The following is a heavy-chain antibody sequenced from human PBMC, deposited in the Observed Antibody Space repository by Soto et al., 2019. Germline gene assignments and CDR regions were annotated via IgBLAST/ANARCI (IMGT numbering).Heavy chain of an antibody. Sequence: ASVKVSCKASGDTFTSYAMHWVRQAPGQRLEWMGWINAGNGNTKYSQKFQGRVTITRDTSASTAYMELSSLRSEDTAVYYCAREWGTGYCSSTSCYTDPSLFDYWGQGTLVTASS. CDR3: AREWGTGYCSSTSCYTDPSLFDY. CDR2: INAGNGNT. CDR1: GDTFTSYA. V-gene: IGHV1-3*01. D-gene: IGHD2-2*02. J-gene: IGHJ4*02.